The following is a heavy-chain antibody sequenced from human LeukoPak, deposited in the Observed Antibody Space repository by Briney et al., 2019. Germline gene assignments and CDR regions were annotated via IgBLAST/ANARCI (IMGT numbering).Heavy chain of an antibody. J-gene: IGHJ4*02. CDR2: IYSGGST. Sequence: GGSLRLSCAASGFTVSSNYMSWVRQAPGKGLEWVSVIYSGGSTYYADSVKGRFTTSRDNSKNTLYLQMNSLRAEDTAVYYCARGDAVAGHFDYWGQGTLVTVSS. CDR1: GFTVSSNY. V-gene: IGHV3-53*01. CDR3: ARGDAVAGHFDY. D-gene: IGHD6-19*01.